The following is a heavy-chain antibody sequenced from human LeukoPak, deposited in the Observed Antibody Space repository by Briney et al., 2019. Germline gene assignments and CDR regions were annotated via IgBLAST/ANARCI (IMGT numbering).Heavy chain of an antibody. CDR1: GYTFTSYD. D-gene: IGHD3-10*01. V-gene: IGHV1-8*01. J-gene: IGHJ5*02. CDR2: MNPNSGNT. Sequence: GASVKVSCKASGYTFTSYDINWVRQATGQGLEWMGWMNPNSGNTGYAQKFQGRVTMTRNTSISTAYMELSSLRSEDTAVYYCARGDIWFGEFDPWGQGTLVTVSS. CDR3: ARGDIWFGEFDP.